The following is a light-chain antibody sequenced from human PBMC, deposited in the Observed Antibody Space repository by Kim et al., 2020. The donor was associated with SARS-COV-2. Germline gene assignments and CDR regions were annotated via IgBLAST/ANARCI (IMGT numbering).Light chain of an antibody. CDR2: GKN. CDR1: SLRSYY. Sequence: SYELTQDPAVSVALGQTVRITCQGDSLRSYYASWYQQKPGQAPVLVIYGKNNQPSGIPDRFSGSSSGNTASLTITGAQAEDEADYYCNSRDSSGNHLVFGGGTQLTVL. CDR3: NSRDSSGNHLV. J-gene: IGLJ2*01. V-gene: IGLV3-19*01.